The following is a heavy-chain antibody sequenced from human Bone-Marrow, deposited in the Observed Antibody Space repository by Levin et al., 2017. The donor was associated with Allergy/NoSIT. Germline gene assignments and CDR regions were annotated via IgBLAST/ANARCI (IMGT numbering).Heavy chain of an antibody. J-gene: IGHJ5*02. CDR3: ARENYHGSGRGWFDP. D-gene: IGHD3-10*01. V-gene: IGHV5-51*01. CDR2: IYPTDSDT. Sequence: ASVKVSCKTSGYSFTSYWIGWVRQMPGKGLEWMGIIYPTDSDTRYRPSFQGQVTISADKSSNTAYLHWSNLKASDTAMYYCARENYHGSGRGWFDPWGQGTLVTVSS. CDR1: GYSFTSYW.